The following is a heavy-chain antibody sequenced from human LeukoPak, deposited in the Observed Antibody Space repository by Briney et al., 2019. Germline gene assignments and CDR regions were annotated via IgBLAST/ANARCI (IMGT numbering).Heavy chain of an antibody. Sequence: GASVKVSCKGSGYTFTNYDINWVRQATGQGLEWMGWMNPNSGNTGYAQKFQGRVTITRNTSISTAYMELSSLRSEDTAVYYCARGHNWNFDYWGQGTLVTVST. D-gene: IGHD1-20*01. V-gene: IGHV1-8*03. CDR3: ARGHNWNFDY. CDR1: GYTFTNYD. CDR2: MNPNSGNT. J-gene: IGHJ4*02.